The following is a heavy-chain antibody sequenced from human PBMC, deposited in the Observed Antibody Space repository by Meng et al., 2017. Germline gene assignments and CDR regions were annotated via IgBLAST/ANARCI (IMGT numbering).Heavy chain of an antibody. J-gene: IGHJ4*02. Sequence: QGQVVQSVAEVKKPGASVKVSCNASAHTLSSDGFAWVRQDPGQGLEWMGWINAYHGYTDYAQKFLGRVTLTTDTSTNTGYMELRSLTSDDTAVYYCATRGNPYLDCWGQGTLVTVSS. V-gene: IGHV1-18*01. CDR1: AHTLSSDG. CDR3: ATRGNPYLDC. CDR2: INAYHGYT.